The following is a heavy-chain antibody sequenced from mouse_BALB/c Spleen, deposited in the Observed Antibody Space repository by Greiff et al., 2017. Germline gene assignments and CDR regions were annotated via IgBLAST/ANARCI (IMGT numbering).Heavy chain of an antibody. V-gene: IGHV3-2*02. CDR2: ISYSGST. CDR1: GYSITSDYA. CDR3: ARGDWVDY. J-gene: IGHJ2*01. D-gene: IGHD4-1*01. Sequence: VQLKESGPGLVKPSQSLSLTCTVTGYSITSDYAWNWIRQFPGNKLEWMGYISYSGSTSYNPSLKSRISITRDTSKNQFFLQLNSVTTEDTATYYCARGDWVDYWGQGTTLTVSS.